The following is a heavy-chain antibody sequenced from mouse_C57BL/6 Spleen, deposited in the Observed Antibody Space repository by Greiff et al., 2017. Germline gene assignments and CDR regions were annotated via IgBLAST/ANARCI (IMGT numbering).Heavy chain of an antibody. CDR2: IYPGDGDT. CDR1: GYAFSSSW. D-gene: IGHD1-1*01. V-gene: IGHV1-82*01. CDR3: ARYYGSSYYFDY. Sequence: QVQLQQSGPELVKPGASVKISCKASGYAFSSSWMNWVKQRPGKGLEWIGRIYPGDGDTNYNGKFKGKATLTADKSSSTAYMQLSILTSEDSAVYFCARYYGSSYYFDYWGQGTTLTVSS. J-gene: IGHJ2*01.